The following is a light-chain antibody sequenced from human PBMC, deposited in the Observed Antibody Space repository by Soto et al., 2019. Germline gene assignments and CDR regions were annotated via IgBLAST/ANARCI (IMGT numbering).Light chain of an antibody. V-gene: IGKV3-20*01. CDR1: QSVSSSY. J-gene: IGKJ1*01. Sequence: EIVLTQSPGTLSLSPGDRATLSCRASQSVSSSYLAWYQQKPGQAPRLLIYGASSRATGIPDRFSGSGSGTDFTLTISRLEPEDFAVYYCQQYGSSFTWTFGQGTKVEIK. CDR3: QQYGSSFTWT. CDR2: GAS.